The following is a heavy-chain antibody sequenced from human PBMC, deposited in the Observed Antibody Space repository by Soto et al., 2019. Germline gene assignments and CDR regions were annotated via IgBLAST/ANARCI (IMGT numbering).Heavy chain of an antibody. Sequence: GAAVKCSFKASGYTFTSYAMHWVRQAPGQMLDCMGWINAGNGNTKYSKKFQGRVTITRDTSASTAYMELSSLRYEDTAVYYCARRAETNGWKGFGADKYYFDFWGQGTLVTVSS. CDR3: ARRAETNGWKGFGADKYYFDF. CDR2: INAGNGNT. V-gene: IGHV1-3*01. D-gene: IGHD6-19*01. CDR1: GYTFTSYA. J-gene: IGHJ4*02.